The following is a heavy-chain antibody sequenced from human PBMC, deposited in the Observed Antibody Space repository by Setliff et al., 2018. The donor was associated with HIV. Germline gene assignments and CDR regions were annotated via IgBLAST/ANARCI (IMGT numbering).Heavy chain of an antibody. D-gene: IGHD2-8*01. CDR1: GGSISSYY. CDR2: IYYSGST. CDR3: ARGARLLTGYADRWDYYYMRI. V-gene: IGHV4-59*12. Sequence: PSETLSLTCTVSGGSISSYYWSWIRQPPGKGLEWIGYIYYSGSTNYNPSPKSRVTISVDTSKDQFSLKLSSVTAADTAVYYCARGARLLTGYADRWDYYYMRIWGKGTTVTVSS. J-gene: IGHJ6*03.